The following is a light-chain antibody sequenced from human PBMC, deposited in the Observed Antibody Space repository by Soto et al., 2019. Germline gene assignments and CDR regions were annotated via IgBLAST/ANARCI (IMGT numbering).Light chain of an antibody. CDR3: SSYTSSSTRV. CDR1: SSNIGAGYD. J-gene: IGLJ1*01. CDR2: ANG. V-gene: IGLV1-40*01. Sequence: QSVLTQPPSVSGAPGQRVTISCTGSSSNIGAGYDVHWYQQLPGTAPKLLIYANGNRPSGVPDRFSGSKSGTSASLAITGLQAEDEADYYCSSYTSSSTRVFGTGTKLTVL.